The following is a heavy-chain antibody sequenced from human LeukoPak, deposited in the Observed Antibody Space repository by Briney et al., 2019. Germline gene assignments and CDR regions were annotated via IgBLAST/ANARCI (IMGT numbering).Heavy chain of an antibody. Sequence: SETLSLTCAVYGGSFSDYYWSWIRQPPGKGLEWIGEINHSGSTNYNPSLKSRVTISVDTSKNQFSLKLSSVTAADTAVYYCARDYAGGAAGDKFDYWGQGTLVTVSS. V-gene: IGHV4-34*01. CDR1: GGSFSDYY. CDR2: INHSGST. CDR3: ARDYAGGAAGDKFDY. D-gene: IGHD6-13*01. J-gene: IGHJ4*02.